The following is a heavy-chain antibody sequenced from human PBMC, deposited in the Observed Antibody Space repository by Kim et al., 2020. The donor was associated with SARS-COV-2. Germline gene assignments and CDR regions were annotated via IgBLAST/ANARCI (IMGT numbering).Heavy chain of an antibody. D-gene: IGHD3-10*01. Sequence: QKFQGRGTMPRDTSTSTVYMELSSLRSEDTAVYYCARDRGGNNYYYGMDVWGQGTTVTVSS. CDR3: ARDRGGNNYYYGMDV. J-gene: IGHJ6*02. V-gene: IGHV1-46*01.